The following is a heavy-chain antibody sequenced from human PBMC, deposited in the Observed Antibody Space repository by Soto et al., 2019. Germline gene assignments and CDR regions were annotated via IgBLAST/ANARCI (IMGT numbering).Heavy chain of an antibody. CDR1: GGSISSYY. CDR3: ARRRYYDCRSGYDY. D-gene: IGHD3-3*01. V-gene: IGHV4-59*08. CDR2: IYYSGST. J-gene: IGHJ4*02. Sequence: SETLSLTCTVSGGSISSYYWSWIRQPPGKGLEWIGYIYYSGSTNYNPSLKSRVTISVDTSKNQFSLKLSSVTAADTAVYYCARRRYYDCRSGYDYWGQGTLVTVSS.